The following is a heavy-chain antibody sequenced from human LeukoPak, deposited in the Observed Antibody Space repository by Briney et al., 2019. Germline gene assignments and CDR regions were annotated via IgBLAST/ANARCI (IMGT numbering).Heavy chain of an antibody. CDR2: IYYSGST. J-gene: IGHJ4*02. CDR3: ARLEGRDYGESGDDY. CDR1: GGSISSSSYY. V-gene: IGHV4-39*01. Sequence: SETLSLTCTVSGGSISSSSYYWGWIRQPPGKGLEWIGSIYYSGSTYYNPSLKSRVTISVDTSKNQFSLKLSSVTAADTAVYYCARLEGRDYGESGDDYWGQGTLVTVSS. D-gene: IGHD4-17*01.